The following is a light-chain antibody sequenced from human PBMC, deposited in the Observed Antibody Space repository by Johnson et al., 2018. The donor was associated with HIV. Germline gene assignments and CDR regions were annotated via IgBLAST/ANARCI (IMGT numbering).Light chain of an antibody. CDR1: SSTIGNNF. CDR3: GTWDTSPSGGGV. J-gene: IGLJ1*01. V-gene: IGLV1-51*02. Sequence: QSVLTQPPSVSAAPVQKVTISCSGSSSTIGNNFVSWYQVLPGTAPKLLIYKDNERPSGIPDRFSGSKSGPLATLDITGLQPGDGADYYCGTWDTSPSGGGVFGTGTKVTVL. CDR2: KDN.